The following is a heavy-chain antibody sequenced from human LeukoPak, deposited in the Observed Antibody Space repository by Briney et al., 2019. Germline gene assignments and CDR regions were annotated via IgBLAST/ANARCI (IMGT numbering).Heavy chain of an antibody. CDR3: AKDGQSYAPYAMDV. V-gene: IGHV3-30*02. Sequence: GGSLRLSCAASVFIFSDYAMHWVRQAPGKGLEWVAQIWFDGSKKNYADSVKGRFTISRDQSKNTVSLQMNSLRAEDTALYYCAKDGQSYAPYAMDVWGQGTTVTVSS. CDR2: IWFDGSKK. J-gene: IGHJ6*02. D-gene: IGHD5-18*01. CDR1: VFIFSDYA.